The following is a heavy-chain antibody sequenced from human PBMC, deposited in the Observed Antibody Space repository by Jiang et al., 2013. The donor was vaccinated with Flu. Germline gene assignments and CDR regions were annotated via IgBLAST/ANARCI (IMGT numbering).Heavy chain of an antibody. D-gene: IGHD3-22*01. CDR3: ARRVASQSGYYFGPRRPQNHDGFEI. Sequence: EWMGWINAGNGNTEXSQKFQGRVTITRDTSASTAYMELSSLKSEDTAMYYCARRVASQSGYYFGPRRPQNHDGFEIWGQGTMVTVSS. J-gene: IGHJ3*02. CDR2: INAGNGNT. V-gene: IGHV1-3*01.